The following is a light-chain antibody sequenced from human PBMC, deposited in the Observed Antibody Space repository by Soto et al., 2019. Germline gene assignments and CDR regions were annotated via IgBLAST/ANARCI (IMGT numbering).Light chain of an antibody. V-gene: IGKV1-5*03. CDR3: QQYNDSFPYT. J-gene: IGKJ2*01. CDR1: QNIYTW. Sequence: DIQMTQSPATLSASVGDRVTITCRASQNIYTWLAWYQQKPGKAPKLLIYEASSLETGVPSRFSGSGSGTEFTLTISSLQPDDFATYYCQQYNDSFPYTFGQGTKLEIK. CDR2: EAS.